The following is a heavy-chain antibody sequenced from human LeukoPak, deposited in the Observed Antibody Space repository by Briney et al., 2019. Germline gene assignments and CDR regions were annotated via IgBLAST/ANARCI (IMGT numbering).Heavy chain of an antibody. CDR2: IKQDGGEK. CDR3: ARPYSSGWSFDY. D-gene: IGHD6-19*01. J-gene: IGHJ4*02. Sequence: GGSLRLSCAASGFTFSSYWMSWVRQAPGKGLEWVANIKQDGGEKNYVDSVKGRFTISRDNAKNSLYLQMNSLRAEDTAVYYCARPYSSGWSFDYWGQGTLVIVSS. V-gene: IGHV3-7*04. CDR1: GFTFSSYW.